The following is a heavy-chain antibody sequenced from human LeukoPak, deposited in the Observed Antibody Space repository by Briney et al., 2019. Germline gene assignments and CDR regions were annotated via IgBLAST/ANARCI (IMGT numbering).Heavy chain of an antibody. CDR3: ARDWSSGYYDY. D-gene: IGHD3-22*01. Sequence: PGGSLRLSCAASGFTFSSYAMHWVRQAPGKGLEWVAVISYDGSNKYYADSVKGRFTISRDNSKNTLYLQMNSLRAEDTAVYYCARDWSSGYYDYWGQGTLVTVSS. J-gene: IGHJ4*02. CDR2: ISYDGSNK. CDR1: GFTFSSYA. V-gene: IGHV3-30-3*01.